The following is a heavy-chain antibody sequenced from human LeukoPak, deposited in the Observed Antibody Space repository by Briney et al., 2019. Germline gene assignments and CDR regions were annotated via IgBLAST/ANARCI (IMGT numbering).Heavy chain of an antibody. CDR1: GGSFSGYY. D-gene: IGHD5-18*01. Sequence: SETLSLTCAVYGGSFSGYYWSWIRQPPGKGLEWIGEINHSGSTNYNPSLKSRVTISVDTSKNQFSLKLSSVTAADTAVYYCARDTAMGEDMDVWGKGTTVTVSS. CDR3: ARDTAMGEDMDV. CDR2: INHSGST. J-gene: IGHJ6*03. V-gene: IGHV4-34*01.